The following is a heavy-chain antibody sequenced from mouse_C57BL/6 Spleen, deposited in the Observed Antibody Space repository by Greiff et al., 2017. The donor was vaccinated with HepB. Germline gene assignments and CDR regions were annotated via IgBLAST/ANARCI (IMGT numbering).Heavy chain of an antibody. V-gene: IGHV14-3*01. CDR3: ARELYYSNYVGYFDY. CDR1: GFNIKNTY. J-gene: IGHJ2*01. CDR2: IDPANGNT. D-gene: IGHD2-5*01. Sequence: EVQLVESVAELVRPGASVKLSCTASGFNIKNTYMHWVKQRPEQGLEWIGRIDPANGNTKYAPKFQGKATITADTSSNTAYLQLSSLTSEDTAIYYCARELYYSNYVGYFDYWGQGTTLTVSS.